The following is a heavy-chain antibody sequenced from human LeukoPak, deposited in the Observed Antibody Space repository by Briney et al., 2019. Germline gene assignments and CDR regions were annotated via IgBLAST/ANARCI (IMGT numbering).Heavy chain of an antibody. CDR1: GFTFSSYA. D-gene: IGHD3-22*01. CDR2: ISSNGGST. V-gene: IGHV3-64*01. J-gene: IGHJ6*02. CDR3: ARELRPDYYDNFYYYYGMDV. Sequence: GGSLRLSCAASGFTFSSYAMHWVRQAPGKGLEYVSAISSNGGSTYYANSVKGRFTISRDNSKNTLYLQMGSLRAEDMAVYYCARELRPDYYDNFYYYYGMDVWGRGTTVTVSS.